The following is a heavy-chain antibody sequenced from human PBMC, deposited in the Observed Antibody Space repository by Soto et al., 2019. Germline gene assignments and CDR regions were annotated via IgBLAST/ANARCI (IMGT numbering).Heavy chain of an antibody. J-gene: IGHJ4*02. V-gene: IGHV4-30-4*01. CDR2: IYYSGST. CDR3: ARGPSGSYSSSWPFDY. D-gene: IGHD6-13*01. CDR1: GGSISSGDYY. Sequence: SETLSLTCTVSGGSISSGDYYWSWIRQPPGKGLEWIGYIYYSGSTYYNPSLKSRVTISVDTSKNQFSLKLSSVTAADTAVYYCARGPSGSYSSSWPFDYWGQGTLVTVSS.